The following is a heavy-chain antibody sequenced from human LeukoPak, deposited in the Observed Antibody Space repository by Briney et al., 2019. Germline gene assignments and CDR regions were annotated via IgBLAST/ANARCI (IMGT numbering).Heavy chain of an antibody. CDR3: ARVPRTMVRGALDY. V-gene: IGHV3-48*02. D-gene: IGHD3-10*01. Sequence: GGSLRLSCAASGFTFSSYSMNWVRQAPGKGLEWVSYISSSSSTIYYADSVKGRFTISRDNAKNSLYLQMNSLRDEDTAVYYCARVPRTMVRGALDYWGQGTLVTVSS. J-gene: IGHJ4*02. CDR1: GFTFSSYS. CDR2: ISSSSSTI.